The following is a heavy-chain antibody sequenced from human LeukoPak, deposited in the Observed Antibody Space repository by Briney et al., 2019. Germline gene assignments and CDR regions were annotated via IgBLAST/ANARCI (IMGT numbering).Heavy chain of an antibody. D-gene: IGHD3-10*01. CDR3: ARDRVVRGVLEGYMDV. V-gene: IGHV1-69*01. Sequence: ASVKVSCKASGGTFSSYAISWVRQAPGQGLEWMGGIIPIFGTANYAQKFQGRVTITADESTSTAYMELSSLRSEDTAVYYCARDRVVRGVLEGYMDVWGKGTTVTVSS. J-gene: IGHJ6*03. CDR1: GGTFSSYA. CDR2: IIPIFGTA.